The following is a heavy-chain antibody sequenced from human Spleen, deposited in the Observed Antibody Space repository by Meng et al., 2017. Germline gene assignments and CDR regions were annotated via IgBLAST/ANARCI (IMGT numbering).Heavy chain of an antibody. J-gene: IGHJ3*02. CDR2: IWYDGSNK. CDR1: GFTFSSYG. CDR3: ARSKDYYDMGAFDI. V-gene: IGHV3-33*01. D-gene: IGHD3-22*01. Sequence: GGSLRLSCAASGFTFSSYGMHWVRQAPGKGLEWVAVIWYDGSNKYYADSVKGRFTISRDNSKNTLYLQMNSLRAEDTAVYYCARSKDYYDMGAFDIWGQGTMVTVSS.